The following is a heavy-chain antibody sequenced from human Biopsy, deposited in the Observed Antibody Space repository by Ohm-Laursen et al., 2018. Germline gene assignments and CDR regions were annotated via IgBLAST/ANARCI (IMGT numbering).Heavy chain of an antibody. V-gene: IGHV4-59*01. CDR1: GGSIKSYY. CDR3: ARLTGDPSY. J-gene: IGHJ4*02. D-gene: IGHD7-27*01. Sequence: TLSLTCTVSGGSIKSYYWNWIRQSPGKGLEWIGFIYYTGHTNYNPPLKSRATISVDTSKNQFSLKVISVTAADTAVYYCARLTGDPSYWGQGILVTVSS. CDR2: IYYTGHT.